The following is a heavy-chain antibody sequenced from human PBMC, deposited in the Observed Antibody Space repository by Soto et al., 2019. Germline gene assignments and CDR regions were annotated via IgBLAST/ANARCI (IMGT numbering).Heavy chain of an antibody. Sequence: PSETLCLTCAVYCGSFIGYYWIWIRQPPGKGLEWIGEINHSGSTNYNPSLKSRVTISVDASKNQFSLKLSSVTAADTAVYYCARGKYYNAMDVWGQGTTVTVSS. CDR1: CGSFIGYY. CDR2: INHSGST. V-gene: IGHV4-34*01. CDR3: ARGKYYNAMDV. J-gene: IGHJ6*02.